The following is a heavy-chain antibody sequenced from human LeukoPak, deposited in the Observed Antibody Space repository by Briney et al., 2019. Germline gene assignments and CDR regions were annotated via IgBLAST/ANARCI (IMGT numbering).Heavy chain of an antibody. Sequence: SSETLSLTCAVYGGPFSGYFWTWIRQPPGKGLEWIGEINHGGSTNYNPSLKSRVTISVDTSKNHFSLKLSSLTAADTAVYYCARGPPLTYDGSGYYFFDYWGQGTLVTVSS. CDR3: ARGPPLTYDGSGYYFFDY. J-gene: IGHJ4*02. CDR2: INHGGST. V-gene: IGHV4-34*01. D-gene: IGHD3-22*01. CDR1: GGPFSGYF.